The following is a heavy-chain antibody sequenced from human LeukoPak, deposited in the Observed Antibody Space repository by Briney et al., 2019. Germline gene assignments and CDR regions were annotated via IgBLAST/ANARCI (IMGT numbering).Heavy chain of an antibody. D-gene: IGHD3-22*01. J-gene: IGHJ5*02. CDR3: ARDWYYYDSSGYYDNWFDP. Sequence: SETLSLTCAVSGGSISSGGYSWSWIRQPPGKGLEWIGYIYHSGSTYYNPSLKSRVTMSVDTSKNQFSLKLSSVTAADTAVYYCARDWYYYDSSGYYDNWFDPWGQGTLVTVSS. CDR1: GGSISSGGYS. V-gene: IGHV4-30-2*01. CDR2: IYHSGST.